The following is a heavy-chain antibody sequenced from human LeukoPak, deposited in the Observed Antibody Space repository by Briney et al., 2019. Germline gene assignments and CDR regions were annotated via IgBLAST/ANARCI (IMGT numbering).Heavy chain of an antibody. CDR2: INSDGSEG. D-gene: IGHD1-26*01. V-gene: IGHV3-7*03. Sequence: GGSLRLSCAVSGFTFSGFWMSWSRQAPGKGLEWVASINSDGSEGYYADVVKGRFTISRDNTKNSLYLQINSLRAEDTAVYYCARAWELPHYFDYWGQGTLVTVSS. CDR3: ARAWELPHYFDY. J-gene: IGHJ4*02. CDR1: GFTFSGFW.